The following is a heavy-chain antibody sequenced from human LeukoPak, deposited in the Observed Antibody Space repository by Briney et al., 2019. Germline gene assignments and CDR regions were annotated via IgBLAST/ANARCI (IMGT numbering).Heavy chain of an antibody. V-gene: IGHV1-69*04. Sequence: VASVKVSCKASGGTFSSYAISWVRQAPGQGLEWMGRIIPILGIANYAQKFQGRVTITTDESTSTAYMELSSLRSEDTAVYYCARARYYYDSSGYTNWFDPWGQGTLVTVSS. CDR3: ARARYYYDSSGYTNWFDP. D-gene: IGHD3-22*01. CDR1: GGTFSSYA. J-gene: IGHJ5*02. CDR2: IIPILGIA.